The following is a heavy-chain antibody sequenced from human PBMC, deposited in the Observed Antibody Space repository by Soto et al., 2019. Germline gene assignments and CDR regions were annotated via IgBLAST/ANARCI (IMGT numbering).Heavy chain of an antibody. D-gene: IGHD6-13*01. J-gene: IGHJ4*02. CDR1: GGSISSGDYY. CDR2: IYHSGST. Sequence: PSETLSLTCTVSGGSISSGDYYWSWIRQPPGKGLEWIGYIYHSGSTYYNPSLKSRVTISVDTSKNQFSLKLSSVTAADTAVYYCARDRSRFRIAAAGTEDYWGQGTLVTVSS. CDR3: ARDRSRFRIAAAGTEDY. V-gene: IGHV4-30-4*01.